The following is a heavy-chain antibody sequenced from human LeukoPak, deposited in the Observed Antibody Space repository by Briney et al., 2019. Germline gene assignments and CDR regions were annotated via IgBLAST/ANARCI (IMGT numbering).Heavy chain of an antibody. CDR2: INPSGGST. D-gene: IGHD6-19*01. J-gene: IGHJ4*02. CDR3: ARERRLPSGYSSGWYEFGYFDY. Sequence: ASVEVSCKASGYTFTSYYMHWVRQAPGQGLEWMGIINPSGGSTSYAQKFQGRVTMTRDTSTSTVYMELSSLRSEDTAVYYCARERRLPSGYSSGWYEFGYFDYWGQGTLVTVSS. V-gene: IGHV1-46*01. CDR1: GYTFTSYY.